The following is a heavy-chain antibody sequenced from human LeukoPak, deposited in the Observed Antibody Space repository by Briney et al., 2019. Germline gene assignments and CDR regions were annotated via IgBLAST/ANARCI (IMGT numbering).Heavy chain of an antibody. CDR1: GFTFSSYS. V-gene: IGHV3-21*01. CDR2: ISSSSSYI. J-gene: IGHJ4*02. D-gene: IGHD3-10*01. CDR3: ARDQHPYGSGSSSDY. Sequence: GGSLRLSCAASGFTFSSYSMNWVRQAPGKGLEWVSSISSSSSYIYYADSVKGRFTISRDNAKNSLYLQMNSLRAEDTAVYYCARDQHPYGSGSSSDYWGQGTLVTVSS.